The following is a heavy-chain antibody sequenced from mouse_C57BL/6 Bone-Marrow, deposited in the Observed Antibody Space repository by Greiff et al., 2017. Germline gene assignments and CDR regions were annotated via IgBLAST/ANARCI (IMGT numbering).Heavy chain of an antibody. D-gene: IGHD2-5*01. CDR3: ASVYYSNSHYAMDY. CDR2: ISNGGGST. J-gene: IGHJ4*01. V-gene: IGHV5-12*01. Sequence: DVKLVESGGGLVQPGGSLKLSCAASGFTFSDYYMYWVRQTPEKRLEWVAYISNGGGSTYYTDTVKGRFTLSRDNATNTLYLQMSRLKSEDTAMYYCASVYYSNSHYAMDYWGQGTSVTVSS. CDR1: GFTFSDYY.